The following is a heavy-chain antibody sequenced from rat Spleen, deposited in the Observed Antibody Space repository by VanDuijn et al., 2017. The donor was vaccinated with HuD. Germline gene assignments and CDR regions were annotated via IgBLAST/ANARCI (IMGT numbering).Heavy chain of an antibody. CDR1: GFSFTNYG. CDR2: ISYDGTST. Sequence: EVQLVESGGGLVQPGRSLKLSCVASGFSFTNYGMAWVRQAPKKGLEWVASISYDGTSTYYRDSLKGRFTISRDDAKNTLYLQMDSLRSEDTATYYCARLRIPHYFDYWGQGVMVTVSS. CDR3: ARLRIPHYFDY. V-gene: IGHV5-29*01. D-gene: IGHD2-2*01. J-gene: IGHJ2*01.